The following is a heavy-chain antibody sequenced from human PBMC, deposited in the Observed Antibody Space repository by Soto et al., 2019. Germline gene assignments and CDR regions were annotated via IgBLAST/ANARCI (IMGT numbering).Heavy chain of an antibody. CDR2: IYYSGST. J-gene: IGHJ3*02. Sequence: SETLSLTCTVSSGSMSGYYWNWIRQPPGKGLEGILYIYYSGSTNYKPSLKSRVTISVDTSKNQFSLKLSYVTAADTAVYYCARAGDYDFWSGYFHDAFDXWGQGTMVTVS. V-gene: IGHV4-59*01. CDR3: ARAGDYDFWSGYFHDAFDX. CDR1: SGSMSGYY. D-gene: IGHD3-3*01.